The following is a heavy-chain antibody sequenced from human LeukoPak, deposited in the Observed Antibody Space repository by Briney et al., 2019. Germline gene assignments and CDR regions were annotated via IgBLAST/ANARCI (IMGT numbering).Heavy chain of an antibody. CDR2: MNPNSGNT. D-gene: IGHD3-9*01. CDR3: ARANFVFSDRRLVIHSYTYMDV. J-gene: IGHJ6*03. V-gene: IGHV1-8*01. Sequence: GASVKVPCKASGYTFNSYDINWVRQATGQGLEWMGWMNPNSGNTDYAQKFQGRVTMTMNTSISTVYMDLSSLRSEDTAVYYCARANFVFSDRRLVIHSYTYMDVWGKGTTVTVSS. CDR1: GYTFNSYD.